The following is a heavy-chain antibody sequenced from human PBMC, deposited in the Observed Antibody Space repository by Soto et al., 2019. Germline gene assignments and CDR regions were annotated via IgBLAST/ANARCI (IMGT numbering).Heavy chain of an antibody. V-gene: IGHV1-69*01. CDR1: GDTFSSYV. D-gene: IGHD1-26*01. J-gene: IGHJ6*02. CDR3: ARAGGSPWGDYGMDV. CDR2: IIPIFGTA. Sequence: QVQLVQSGAEVKKPGSSGKVSCKASGDTFSSYVISWLRQAPGQGLEWMGGIIPIFGTANYAQKFQGRVTITADESTSTAYMELSSLRSEDTAVYYCARAGGSPWGDYGMDVWGQGTTVTVSS.